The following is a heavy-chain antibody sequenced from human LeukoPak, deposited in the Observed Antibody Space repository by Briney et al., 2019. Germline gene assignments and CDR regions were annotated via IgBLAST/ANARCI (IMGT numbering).Heavy chain of an antibody. Sequence: PSQTLYLTRAVSVGSFSGYYWSWIRQPPGKGLEGIGEINHSGSTNYNPSLKSRVTISVDTSKNQFSLKLSSVTAADTAVYYCARYYYDSSGYSQYYFDYWGQGTLVTVSS. CDR2: INHSGST. J-gene: IGHJ4*02. CDR1: VGSFSGYY. D-gene: IGHD3-22*01. V-gene: IGHV4-34*01. CDR3: ARYYYDSSGYSQYYFDY.